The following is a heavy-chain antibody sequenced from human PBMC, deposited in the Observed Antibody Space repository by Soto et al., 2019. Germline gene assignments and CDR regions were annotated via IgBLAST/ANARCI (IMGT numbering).Heavy chain of an antibody. Sequence: SETLSLTCAVSGYSISSSNWWGWIRQPPGKGLEWIGYIYYSGSTYYNPSLKSRVTMSVDTSKNQFSLKLSSVTAVDMAVYYCARGRAQYYDFWSGPYYFDYWGQGTLVTVSS. CDR3: ARGRAQYYDFWSGPYYFDY. CDR2: IYYSGST. CDR1: GYSISSSNW. J-gene: IGHJ4*02. D-gene: IGHD3-3*01. V-gene: IGHV4-28*03.